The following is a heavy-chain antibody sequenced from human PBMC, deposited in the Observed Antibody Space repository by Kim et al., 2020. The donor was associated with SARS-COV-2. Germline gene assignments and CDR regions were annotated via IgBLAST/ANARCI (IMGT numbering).Heavy chain of an antibody. D-gene: IGHD3-22*01. Sequence: GRFTISRDNAKNTRFLQMNSLRAEDTAVYYCARGPSTFYYDSSGYYNFDHWGQGTPVTVSS. CDR3: ARGPSTFYYDSSGYYNFDH. J-gene: IGHJ4*02. V-gene: IGHV3-74*01.